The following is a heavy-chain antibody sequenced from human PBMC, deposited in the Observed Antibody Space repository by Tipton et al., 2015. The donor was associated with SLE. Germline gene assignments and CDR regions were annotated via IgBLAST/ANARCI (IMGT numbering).Heavy chain of an antibody. D-gene: IGHD3-10*01. CDR1: GFTVTYDY. CDR3: ASSGSPAYGDPTEYYYYGMDV. V-gene: IGHV3-53*05. CDR2: IYGGGTT. J-gene: IGHJ6*02. Sequence: SLRLSCAASGFTVTYDYMTWVRQAPGKGLESVSLIYGGGTTYYADSVKSRFTISRDNSKNTLYLQMNSLRPEDTAVYYCASSGSPAYGDPTEYYYYGMDVWGQGTTVTVSS.